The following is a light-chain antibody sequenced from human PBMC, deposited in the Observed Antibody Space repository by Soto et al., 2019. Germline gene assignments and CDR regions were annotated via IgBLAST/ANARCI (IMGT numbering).Light chain of an antibody. Sequence: EIVLTQSPGTLSLSPGETADLSCRASQTVSSSQLAWYQHKPGQAPRLVVYSASNRATGIPDRFSGSGSGTDFTLTISRLEPEDFAVYYCQQYASSTRTFGQGTKVEIK. J-gene: IGKJ1*01. CDR3: QQYASSTRT. CDR2: SAS. V-gene: IGKV3-20*01. CDR1: QTVSSSQ.